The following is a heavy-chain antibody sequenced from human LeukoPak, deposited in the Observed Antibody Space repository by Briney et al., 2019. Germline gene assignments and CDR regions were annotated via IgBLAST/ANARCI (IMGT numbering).Heavy chain of an antibody. V-gene: IGHV5-51*01. J-gene: IGHJ6*02. CDR1: GYSFTSYW. CDR2: IYPGDSDT. Sequence: GESLKISCKGSGYSFTSYWIGWARQMPGKGLEWMGIIYPGDSDTRYSPSFQGQVTISVDKSISIAYLQWSSLKASDTAMYYCARQDSDYALGMDVWGQGTTVTVSS. CDR3: ARQDSDYALGMDV. D-gene: IGHD4-17*01.